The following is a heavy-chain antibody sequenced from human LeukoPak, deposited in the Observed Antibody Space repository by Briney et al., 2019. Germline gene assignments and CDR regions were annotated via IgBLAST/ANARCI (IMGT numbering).Heavy chain of an antibody. J-gene: IGHJ4*02. CDR1: GGSISSTSYY. CDR2: IYYSGST. D-gene: IGHD2-8*01. Sequence: PSETLSLICTVSGGSISSTSYYWDWIRQPPGKGLEWLGSIYYSGSTYYNPSLESRVTISVDTSKNQFSLKLSSVTAADTAVYYCARGRGPIVLMVYDYWGQGTLVTFSS. V-gene: IGHV4-39*07. CDR3: ARGRGPIVLMVYDY.